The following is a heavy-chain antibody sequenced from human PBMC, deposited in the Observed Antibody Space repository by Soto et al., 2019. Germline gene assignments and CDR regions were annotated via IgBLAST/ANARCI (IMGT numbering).Heavy chain of an antibody. Sequence: EEQLVASGGGLVQPGGSLRLSCAASGFTFTDYWIHWVRQAPGKGLVWVSRISSDGTGTTYADSVKGRFAISRDNAKNTVYLQMNSLRAEDTAVYFCARVKLPRYHYYYGMDVWGQGTAVTVSS. CDR2: ISSDGTGT. J-gene: IGHJ6*02. V-gene: IGHV3-74*01. CDR3: ARVKLPRYHYYYGMDV. CDR1: GFTFTDYW. D-gene: IGHD2-15*01.